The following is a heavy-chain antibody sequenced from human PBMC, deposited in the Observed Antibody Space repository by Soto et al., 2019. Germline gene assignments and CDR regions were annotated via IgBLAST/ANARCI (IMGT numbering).Heavy chain of an antibody. CDR2: IYYSGST. Sequence: QVQLQESGPGLVKPSQTLSLTCTVSGGSISSGDYYWSWIRQPPGKGLEWIGYIYYSGSTYYNPSLKSRVTISVDTSKNQFSLKLRSVTAADTAVYYCARAVTTGLQSFDYWGQGTLVTVSS. J-gene: IGHJ4*02. V-gene: IGHV4-30-4*01. D-gene: IGHD4-17*01. CDR1: GGSISSGDYY. CDR3: ARAVTTGLQSFDY.